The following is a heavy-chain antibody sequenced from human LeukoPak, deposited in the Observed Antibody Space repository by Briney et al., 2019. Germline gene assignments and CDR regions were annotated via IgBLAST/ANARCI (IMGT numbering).Heavy chain of an antibody. J-gene: IGHJ4*02. CDR3: ARDAGMVRGVILYYFDY. CDR2: ITSSSNYI. CDR1: GFTFSSYS. D-gene: IGHD3-10*01. V-gene: IGHV3-21*01. Sequence: GGSLRLSCAASGFTFSSYSMNWVRQAPGKGLEWVSSITSSSNYIYYADSVKGRFTISRDNAKNSLFLQMNSLRAEDTALYYCARDAGMVRGVILYYFDYWGQGTLVTVSS.